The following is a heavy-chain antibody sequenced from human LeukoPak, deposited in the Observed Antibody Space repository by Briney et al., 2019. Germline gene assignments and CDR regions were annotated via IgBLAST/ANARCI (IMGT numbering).Heavy chain of an antibody. CDR3: AGRGVIGGNYFDY. CDR1: GFTFSSYA. J-gene: IGHJ4*02. D-gene: IGHD3-10*01. V-gene: IGHV3-30-3*01. CDR2: ISYDGSNK. Sequence: GGSLRFSCAASGFTFSSYAMHWVRQAPGKGLEWVAVISYDGSNKYYADSVKGRFTISRDNSKNTLYLQMNSLRAEDTAVYYCAGRGVIGGNYFDYWGQGTLVTVSS.